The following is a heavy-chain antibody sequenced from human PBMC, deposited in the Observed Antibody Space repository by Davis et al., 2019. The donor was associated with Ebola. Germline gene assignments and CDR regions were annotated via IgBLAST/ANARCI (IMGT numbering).Heavy chain of an antibody. Sequence: PGGSLRLSCAASGFTFSNAWMSWVRQAPGKGLEWVGRIKSKTDGETTDYAAPVKGRFTISRDDSKITLYLQMNGLKTEDTAVYYCTTDLGRWGMGVWGKGTTVTVSS. V-gene: IGHV3-15*01. J-gene: IGHJ6*04. D-gene: IGHD3-16*01. CDR3: TTDLGRWGMGV. CDR1: GFTFSNAW. CDR2: IKSKTDGETT.